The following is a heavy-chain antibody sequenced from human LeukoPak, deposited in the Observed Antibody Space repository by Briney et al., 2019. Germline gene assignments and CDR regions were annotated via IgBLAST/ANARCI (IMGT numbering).Heavy chain of an antibody. CDR2: IYYSGST. CDR3: ARRKYCSNTNCRVYNWFDP. CDR1: GGSISSSSYY. D-gene: IGHD2-2*01. V-gene: IGHV4-39*01. Sequence: SETLPLTCTVSGGSISSSSYYWGWIRQPPGKGLEWIGSIYYSGSTYYNPSLKSRVTISIDTSKNQFSLKLSSVTAADTAVYYCARRKYCSNTNCRVYNWFDPWGQGTLVTVSS. J-gene: IGHJ5*02.